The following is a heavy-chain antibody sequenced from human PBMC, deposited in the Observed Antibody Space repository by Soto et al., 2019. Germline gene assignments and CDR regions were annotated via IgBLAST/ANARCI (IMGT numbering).Heavy chain of an antibody. J-gene: IGHJ4*02. D-gene: IGHD3-22*01. Sequence: SGPTLVNPTQTLTLTCTFSGFSLSTYGVGVAWVRQPPGKALEWLALVYWDDDKRYSPSLETRLTITKDNSKNQVVLTMTNMNPADTGTYYCAKRTGFSMSFDYWGQGAVVTVSS. CDR3: AKRTGFSMSFDY. CDR1: GFSLSTYGVG. V-gene: IGHV2-5*02. CDR2: VYWDDDK.